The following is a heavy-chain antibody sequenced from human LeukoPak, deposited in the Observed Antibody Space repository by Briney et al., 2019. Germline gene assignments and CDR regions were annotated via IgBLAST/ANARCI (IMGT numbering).Heavy chain of an antibody. CDR3: ARDSRITMIMGYEDY. D-gene: IGHD3-22*01. CDR2: INHSGST. CDR1: GGSFSGYY. J-gene: IGHJ4*02. Sequence: SETLSLTCAVYGGSFSGYYWSWIRQPPGKGLEWIGEINHSGSTNYSPSLKSRVIISVDSSKNQFSLKLSSVTAADTAIYYCARDSRITMIMGYEDYWGQGTLVTVSS. V-gene: IGHV4-34*01.